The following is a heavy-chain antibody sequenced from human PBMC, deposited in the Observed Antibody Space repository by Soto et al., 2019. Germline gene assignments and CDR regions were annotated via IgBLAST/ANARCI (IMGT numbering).Heavy chain of an antibody. D-gene: IGHD3-16*01. CDR3: AKHSNRLADYDYVWGSYGFFDY. CDR1: GFTFSSYA. V-gene: IGHV3-23*01. Sequence: PGGSLRLSCAASGFTFSSYAMSWVRQAPGKGLEWVSAISGSGGSTYYADSVKGRFTISRDNSKNTLYLQMNSLRAEDTAVYYCAKHSNRLADYDYVWGSYGFFDYWGQGTLVTVSS. J-gene: IGHJ4*02. CDR2: ISGSGGST.